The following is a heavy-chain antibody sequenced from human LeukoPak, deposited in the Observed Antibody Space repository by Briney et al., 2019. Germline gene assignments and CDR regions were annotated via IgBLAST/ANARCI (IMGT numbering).Heavy chain of an antibody. CDR3: ARVEKPYDY. D-gene: IGHD3-3*01. CDR2: INAYNGNT. Sequence: GASVKVSCKTSGYTFTYYVISWVRQAPGQGLEWMGLINAYNGNTNDAQKFQGRVTMTTDTSTSTAYMELRSLRSDDTAVYYCARVEKPYDYWGQGTLVSVSS. V-gene: IGHV1-18*01. J-gene: IGHJ4*02. CDR1: GYTFTYYV.